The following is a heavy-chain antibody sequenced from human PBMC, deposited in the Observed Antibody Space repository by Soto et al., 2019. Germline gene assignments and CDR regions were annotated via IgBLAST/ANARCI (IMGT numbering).Heavy chain of an antibody. CDR2: ISTYNGNT. D-gene: IGHD2-8*01. CDR3: ARDPYHVLMVNAPNLYGMDV. Sequence: VGPVKVSCKASCFTFSTYYISWGRQAPGQGVEWMGRISTYNGNTNHPQSLQGRLTLTTDTSTTTAYMELRSLRSDDTAVYYCARDPYHVLMVNAPNLYGMDVWGQGTTVTVSS. J-gene: IGHJ6*02. V-gene: IGHV1-18*01. CDR1: CFTFSTYY.